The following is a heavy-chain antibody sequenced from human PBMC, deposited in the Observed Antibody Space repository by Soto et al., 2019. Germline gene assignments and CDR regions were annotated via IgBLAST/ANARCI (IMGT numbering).Heavy chain of an antibody. CDR1: GFSISGNY. CDR3: GRGLYGSASWCYNGMDV. Sequence: EVQLVESGGGMIQPGGSLRLSCAASGFSISGNYMSWVRQAPGKGLEWVSVIYSDGGTDYADSVRGRFTISRDNSKNTLNLQLIGLRAGDTAVFYCGRGLYGSASWCYNGMDVGGPGTTVTVAS. D-gene: IGHD3-10*01. CDR2: IYSDGGT. J-gene: IGHJ6*02. V-gene: IGHV3-53*01.